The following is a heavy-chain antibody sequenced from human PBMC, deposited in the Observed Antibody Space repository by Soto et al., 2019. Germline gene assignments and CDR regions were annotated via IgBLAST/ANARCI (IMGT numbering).Heavy chain of an antibody. D-gene: IGHD3-22*01. CDR2: ISGSGSTI. V-gene: IGHV3-23*01. Sequence: GWSLRLSCSASGFTFSSYAVSWVRQAPGKGREWISSISGSGSTIYYADSVKGRFTISRDNSKNTLYLQMSSLRAEDTAVYYCAKVFYYYDSSGYYYFDYWGQGTLVTVSS. CDR1: GFTFSSYA. CDR3: AKVFYYYDSSGYYYFDY. J-gene: IGHJ4*02.